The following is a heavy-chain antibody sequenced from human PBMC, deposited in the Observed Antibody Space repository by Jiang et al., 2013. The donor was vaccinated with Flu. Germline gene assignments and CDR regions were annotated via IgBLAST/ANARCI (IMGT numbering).Heavy chain of an antibody. CDR3: VREEGFDWSLGDY. D-gene: IGHD3-9*01. Sequence: EVKKPGASVRVSCKASGYTFTDYYIHWVRQAPGQGLEWMGRITPNSGYTTYAQTFQGRVIMTRDTSITTAYMEVSRLRSDDTAVYYCVREEGFDWSLGDYWGQGTLVTVSS. CDR1: GYTFTDYY. CDR2: ITPNSGYT. J-gene: IGHJ4*02. V-gene: IGHV1-2*06.